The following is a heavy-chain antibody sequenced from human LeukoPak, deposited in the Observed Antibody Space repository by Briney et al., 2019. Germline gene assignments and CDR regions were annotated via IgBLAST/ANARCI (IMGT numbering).Heavy chain of an antibody. Sequence: ASVKVSCKASGYTFTSYDINWVRQATGQGPEWMGWMNPNSGNTGYAQKFQGRVTMTRDTSLRTAYMELTSLRDEDTAMYYCARNGYNDKAFVIWGQGTMVTVSS. V-gene: IGHV1-8*01. CDR1: GYTFTSYD. J-gene: IGHJ3*02. CDR3: ARNGYNDKAFVI. CDR2: MNPNSGNT. D-gene: IGHD3-16*01.